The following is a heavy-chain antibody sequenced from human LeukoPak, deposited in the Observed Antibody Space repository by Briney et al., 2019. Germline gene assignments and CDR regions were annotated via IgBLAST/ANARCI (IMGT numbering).Heavy chain of an antibody. V-gene: IGHV3-7*03. CDR2: IKQDGSEK. CDR3: AKSSSGWYAEYFDY. Sequence: GGSLRLSCAASGFTFSSYWMSWVRQAPGKGLEWVANIKQDGSEKYYVDSVKGRFTISRDNAKNSLYLQMNSLRAEDTAVYYCAKSSSGWYAEYFDYWGQGTLVTVSS. J-gene: IGHJ4*02. D-gene: IGHD6-19*01. CDR1: GFTFSSYW.